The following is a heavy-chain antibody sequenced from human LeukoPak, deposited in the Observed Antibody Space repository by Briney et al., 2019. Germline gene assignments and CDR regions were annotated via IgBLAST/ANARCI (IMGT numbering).Heavy chain of an antibody. V-gene: IGHV3-74*01. J-gene: IGHJ4*02. CDR1: GLTFTSYW. CDR2: IDRDGSNT. D-gene: IGHD1-1*01. Sequence: GGSLGLSCAASGLTFTSYWMHWVRQAPGKGLVWVSRIDRDGSNTNYADSVKGRFTISRDNAKNTLHLQMNSLRAEDTAVYYCARDRGWNALDCWGQGTLVTVSS. CDR3: ARDRGWNALDC.